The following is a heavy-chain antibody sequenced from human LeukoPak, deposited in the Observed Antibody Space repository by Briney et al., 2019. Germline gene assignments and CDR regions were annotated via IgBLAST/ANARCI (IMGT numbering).Heavy chain of an antibody. CDR1: GYYIRSGFY. D-gene: IGHD3-16*01. Sequence: PSGTLSLTCSVSGYYIRSGFYWGWIRQPPGKGLEWVGGIYNSGKTYYNPALKSRVTVSVDTSKNQISLELTSVTVADTAVYLCARGGRFGDSASHYGMDVWGQGTTVIVSS. CDR3: ARGGRFGDSASHYGMDV. CDR2: IYNSGKT. J-gene: IGHJ6*02. V-gene: IGHV4-38-2*02.